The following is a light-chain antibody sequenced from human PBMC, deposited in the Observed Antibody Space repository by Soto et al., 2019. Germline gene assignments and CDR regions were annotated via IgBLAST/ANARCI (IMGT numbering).Light chain of an antibody. J-gene: IGKJ1*01. Sequence: EIVMTQSPATLSVSPGERVTLSCRARQSVSSNLAWYQYIPGQAPSLLIYAASTRATDIPARFSGSGSGTEFTHTISSLQSEDFAVYYCQQYNNWPPWTFGQGTKVEIK. CDR2: AAS. CDR3: QQYNNWPPWT. V-gene: IGKV3-15*01. CDR1: QSVSSN.